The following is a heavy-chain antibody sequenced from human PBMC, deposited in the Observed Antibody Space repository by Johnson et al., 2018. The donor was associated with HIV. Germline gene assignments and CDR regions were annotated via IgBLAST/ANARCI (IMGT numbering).Heavy chain of an antibody. J-gene: IGHJ3*02. Sequence: VQLVESGGGLVQPGGSLRLSCAASGFTFSSYWMHWVRQAPGKGLEWVSYISSSVSTIYYADSVKGRFTVYRDNARNSLYLQMNSLRAEDTAVYYCARVYYYDSSGIDAFDIWGQGTMVTVSS. D-gene: IGHD3-22*01. V-gene: IGHV3-48*04. CDR1: GFTFSSYW. CDR2: ISSSVSTI. CDR3: ARVYYYDSSGIDAFDI.